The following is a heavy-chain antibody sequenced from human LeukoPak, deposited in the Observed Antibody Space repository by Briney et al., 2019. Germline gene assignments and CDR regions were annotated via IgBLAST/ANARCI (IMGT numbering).Heavy chain of an antibody. D-gene: IGHD5-18*01. J-gene: IGHJ4*01. CDR3: ARVYSYGYFDH. V-gene: IGHV3-7*01. CDR2: IKHDGSEK. Sequence: QPGGSLRLSCAASGFSFSSYWMSWVRQAPGKGLEWVVNIKHDGSEKYYVDSVKGRFTISRDNAKNSLYLQMNSLRAEDTAVYYCARVYSYGYFDHWAHGTLVTVSS. CDR1: GFSFSSYW.